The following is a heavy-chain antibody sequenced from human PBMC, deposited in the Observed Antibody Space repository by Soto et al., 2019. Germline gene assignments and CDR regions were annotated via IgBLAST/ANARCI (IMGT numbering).Heavy chain of an antibody. Sequence: GASVKVSCKASGYTFTSYYMHWVRQAPGQGLEWMGIINPSGGSTSYAQKFQGRVTMTRDTSTSTVYMELSSLRSEDTAVYYCAREGGGNSVYYYYGMDVWDQGTTVTV. CDR3: AREGGGNSVYYYYGMDV. D-gene: IGHD2-21*02. J-gene: IGHJ6*02. V-gene: IGHV1-46*01. CDR1: GYTFTSYY. CDR2: INPSGGST.